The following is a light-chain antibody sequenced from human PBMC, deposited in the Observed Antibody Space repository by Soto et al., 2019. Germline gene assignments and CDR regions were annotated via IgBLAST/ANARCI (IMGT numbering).Light chain of an antibody. J-gene: IGLJ2*01. Sequence: QSVLTQPPSVSGAPGQRVTISCTGSSSNIGAGYDVHWYQQLPGTAPKLLIYGNSNRPSGVPDRFSGSKSGTSASLAITGLHAAHDADYYCQSSDSSLSAVVFGAGTKLTVL. CDR1: SSNIGAGYD. V-gene: IGLV1-40*01. CDR3: QSSDSSLSAVV. CDR2: GNS.